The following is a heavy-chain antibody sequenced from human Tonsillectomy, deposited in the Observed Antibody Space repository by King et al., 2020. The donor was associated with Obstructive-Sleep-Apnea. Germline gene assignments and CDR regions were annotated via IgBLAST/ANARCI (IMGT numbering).Heavy chain of an antibody. CDR3: ARDLRGGYNPLYYFDY. V-gene: IGHV3-11*01. J-gene: IGHJ4*02. Sequence: VQLVESGGGLVKPGGSLRLSCAASGFTFSDYYMSWIRQAPGKGLEWVSYISRIGSTIYYADSVKGRFTISRDNAKNSLFLQMNSLRAEDTAVYFCARDLRGGYNPLYYFDYWGQGTLVTVSS. CDR1: GFTFSDYY. CDR2: ISRIGSTI. D-gene: IGHD5-24*01.